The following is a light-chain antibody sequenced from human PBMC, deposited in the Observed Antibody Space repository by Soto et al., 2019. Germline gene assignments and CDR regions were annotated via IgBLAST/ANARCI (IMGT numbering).Light chain of an antibody. Sequence: DIQMTQSPSSLSASVGDRVTITCRASQSVSFWLAWYQQKPGKAPKLLIYKASTLESGVPSRFSGSGSGTEFTLTINSLQPDDFATYYCQQYSVYWTFGQGTKVDI. V-gene: IGKV1-5*03. CDR2: KAS. CDR1: QSVSFW. CDR3: QQYSVYWT. J-gene: IGKJ1*01.